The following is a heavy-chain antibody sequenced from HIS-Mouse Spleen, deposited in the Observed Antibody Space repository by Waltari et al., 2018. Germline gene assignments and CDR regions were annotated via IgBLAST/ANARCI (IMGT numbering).Heavy chain of an antibody. CDR2: ISGSGGST. CDR1: GFTFSSIA. CDR3: AKDRVRSGSYLRHFDY. D-gene: IGHD1-26*01. V-gene: IGHV3-23*01. J-gene: IGHJ4*02. Sequence: EVQLLESGGGLVQPGGSVRLSGAASGFTFSSIAMSWVRLAPGKGLEWVSAISGSGGSTYYADSVKGRFTISRDNSKNTLYLQMNSLRAEDTAVYYCAKDRVRSGSYLRHFDYWGQGTLVTVSS.